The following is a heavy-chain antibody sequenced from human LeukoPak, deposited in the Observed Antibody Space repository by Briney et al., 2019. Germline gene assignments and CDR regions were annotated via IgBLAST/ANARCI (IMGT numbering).Heavy chain of an antibody. Sequence: GGSLRLSCAASGFTFSNYAMHWVRQAPGKGLEWVAVISYDGSDKYNADSVKGRFTISRDNSKNTLYLQMSSLRADDTAVYYCARAPPLVSSWPSYYFDYWGQGTLVTVSS. CDR1: GFTFSNYA. CDR2: ISYDGSDK. V-gene: IGHV3-30-3*01. D-gene: IGHD6-13*01. J-gene: IGHJ4*02. CDR3: ARAPPLVSSWPSYYFDY.